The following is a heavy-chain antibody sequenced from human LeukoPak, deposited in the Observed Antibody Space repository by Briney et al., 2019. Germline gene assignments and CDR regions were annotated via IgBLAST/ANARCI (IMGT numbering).Heavy chain of an antibody. J-gene: IGHJ4*02. D-gene: IGHD2-15*01. V-gene: IGHV4-59*01. CDR1: GGSISSYY. Sequence: SETLSLTCTVPGGSISSYYWSWIRQPPGKGLEWIGYIYYSGSTNYNPSLKSRVTISVDTSKNQFSLKLSSVTAADTAVYYCARAKGWRYYFDYWGQGTLVTVSS. CDR2: IYYSGST. CDR3: ARAKGWRYYFDY.